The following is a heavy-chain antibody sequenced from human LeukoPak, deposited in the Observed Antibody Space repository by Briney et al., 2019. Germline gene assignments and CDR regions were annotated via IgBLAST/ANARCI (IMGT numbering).Heavy chain of an antibody. V-gene: IGHV3-48*03. CDR2: INSIGSSI. Sequence: PGWSLRLSCPASGFSFSKYEMNWVRQAPGEGLEWIAYINSIGSSIYYADSVKGRFTISRDNTNNSVHLQMASLRVDDTAVYYCARDRGYSGYDNYYYYYMDVWGKGTTVTVSS. CDR3: ARDRGYSGYDNYYYYYMDV. CDR1: GFSFSKYE. J-gene: IGHJ6*03. D-gene: IGHD5-12*01.